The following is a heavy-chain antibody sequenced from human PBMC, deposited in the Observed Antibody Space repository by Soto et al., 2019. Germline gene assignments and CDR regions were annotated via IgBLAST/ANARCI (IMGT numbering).Heavy chain of an antibody. V-gene: IGHV4-59*08. D-gene: IGHD6-13*01. J-gene: IGHJ4*02. CDR3: ARREYSNSWHFDY. Sequence: SETKSLTCTVSDGKIISYYLSWIRKKPGKGLEWIGYIHYTGSSNYNPSLKSRVSISVDTSKNQLSLKLSSVTAADTAVYYCARREYSNSWHFDYWGQGTLVTVSS. CDR2: IHYTGSS. CDR1: DGKIISYY.